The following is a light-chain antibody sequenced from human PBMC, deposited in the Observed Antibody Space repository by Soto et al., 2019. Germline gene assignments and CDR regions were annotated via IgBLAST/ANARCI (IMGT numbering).Light chain of an antibody. CDR1: QSVSSN. CDR2: GAS. J-gene: IGKJ4*01. V-gene: IGKV3D-15*01. Sequence: IVMTHSPSTLSVSPLYTATLSFMASQSVSSNLAWYQQKPGQAPRLLIYGASTRATGVPARFSGSGSGTEFTLAISSLQSEDFAVYFCQQYKNWPPVTFGGGTKVDIK. CDR3: QQYKNWPPVT.